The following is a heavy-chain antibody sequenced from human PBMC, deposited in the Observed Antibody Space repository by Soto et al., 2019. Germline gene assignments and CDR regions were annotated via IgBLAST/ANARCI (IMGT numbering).Heavy chain of an antibody. CDR1: GGSFTNNNW. CDR2: IYWTGST. CDR3: ASRDPGTSVDY. V-gene: IGHV4-4*02. Sequence: SETLSLTCAVSGGSFTNNNWWTWVRQPPGQGLEWIGEIYWTGSTNYNPSLKSRVTISLDKSENQFSLKVTSLTAADTAVYYCASRDPGTSVDYWGQGTLVTVSS. J-gene: IGHJ4*02. D-gene: IGHD1-7*01.